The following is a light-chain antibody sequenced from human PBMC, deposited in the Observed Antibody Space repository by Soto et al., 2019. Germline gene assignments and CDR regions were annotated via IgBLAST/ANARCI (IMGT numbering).Light chain of an antibody. CDR2: GAS. CDR1: QSVGSY. CDR3: QQDYKFPWT. Sequence: DIVMTQSPATLSLSPGEGATLSCRASQSVGSYLSWYQQKPGQAPRLLIYGASTRATGIPPRFSGSGSGTDFTLPISSLQPEDFAVYYCQQDYKFPWTFGQGTKVDIK. V-gene: IGKV3D-7*01. J-gene: IGKJ1*01.